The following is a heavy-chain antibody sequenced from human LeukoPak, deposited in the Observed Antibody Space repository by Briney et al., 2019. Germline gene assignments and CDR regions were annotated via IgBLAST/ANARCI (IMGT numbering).Heavy chain of an antibody. D-gene: IGHD6-19*01. J-gene: IGHJ5*02. CDR1: GYTFTSYG. Sequence: ASVKVSCKATGYTFTSYGISWVRQAPGQGLEWMGWISAYNGNTNYAQKLQGRVTMTTDTSTSTAYMELRSLRSDDTAVYYCARDYPPVAVAGTEGSGWFDPWGQGTLVTVSS. CDR2: ISAYNGNT. V-gene: IGHV1-18*01. CDR3: ARDYPPVAVAGTEGSGWFDP.